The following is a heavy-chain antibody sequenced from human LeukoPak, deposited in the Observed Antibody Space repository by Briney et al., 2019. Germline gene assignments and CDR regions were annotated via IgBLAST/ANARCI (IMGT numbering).Heavy chain of an antibody. CDR2: INPNSGAT. Sequence: ASVKVSCKASGYTFSDYYIHWVRQAPGQGLDWMGWINPNSGATNYPQKFQGRITMTRDTSISTAYMVLSRLRSDDTAMYYCAKDDPADCGGDCYSPDYWGQGSLVTVSS. CDR3: AKDDPADCGGDCYSPDY. V-gene: IGHV1-2*02. J-gene: IGHJ4*02. D-gene: IGHD2-21*02. CDR1: GYTFSDYY.